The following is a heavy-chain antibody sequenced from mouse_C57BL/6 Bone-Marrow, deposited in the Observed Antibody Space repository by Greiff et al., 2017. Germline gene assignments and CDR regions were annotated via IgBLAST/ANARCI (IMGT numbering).Heavy chain of an antibody. J-gene: IGHJ3*01. CDR3: ARYYSNFVFAY. Sequence: VQLQQSGPELVKPGASVKISCKASGYAFSSSRMNWVKQRPGKGLEWIGRIYPGDGDTNYNGKFKGKATLTADKSSSTAYMQLSSLTSEDSAVYCCARYYSNFVFAYWGQGTLVTVSA. D-gene: IGHD2-5*01. CDR2: IYPGDGDT. CDR1: GYAFSSSR. V-gene: IGHV1-82*01.